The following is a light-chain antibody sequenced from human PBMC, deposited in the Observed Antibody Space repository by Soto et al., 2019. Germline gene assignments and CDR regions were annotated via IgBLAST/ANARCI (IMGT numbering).Light chain of an antibody. CDR3: QQYGSSWT. Sequence: EIVLTQSPGTLSLSPGERATLSCRASQSVSSNFLAWYQEKPGQAPRLLIYGASSRATGIPDRFSGSGSGTDFTLTISRMEPEDSAVYYCQQYGSSWTFGQGTKVDIK. V-gene: IGKV3-20*01. CDR1: QSVSSNF. J-gene: IGKJ1*01. CDR2: GAS.